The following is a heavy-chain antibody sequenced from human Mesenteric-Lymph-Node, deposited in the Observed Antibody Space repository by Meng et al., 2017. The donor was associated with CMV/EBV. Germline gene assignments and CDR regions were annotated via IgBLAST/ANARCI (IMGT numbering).Heavy chain of an antibody. D-gene: IGHD4-17*01. CDR1: GFTFSSYS. V-gene: IGHV3-49*04. J-gene: IGHJ4*02. CDR2: IRSKAYGGTT. CDR3: TRDDYGDYVGYYFDY. Sequence: GGSLRLSCAASGFTFSSYSMNWVRQAPGKGLEWVGFIRSKAYGGTTEYAASVKGRFTISRDDSKSIAYLQMNSLKTEDTAVYYCTRDDYGDYVGYYFDYWGQGTLVTVSS.